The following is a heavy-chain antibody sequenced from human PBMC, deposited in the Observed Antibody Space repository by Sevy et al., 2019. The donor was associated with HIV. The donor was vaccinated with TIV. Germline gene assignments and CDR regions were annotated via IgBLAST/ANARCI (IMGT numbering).Heavy chain of an antibody. D-gene: IGHD2-21*01. Sequence: GGSLRLSCATSEFTFSRYWMTWVRQAPGKGLEWVVYINQDGSQKSYVDSVKGRSTISRDNSKNSLFLQMNSLRAEDTAVYYCARAGPLGDLDHFDRWGQGTLVTVSS. CDR3: ARAGPLGDLDHFDR. V-gene: IGHV3-7*03. J-gene: IGHJ4*02. CDR1: EFTFSRYW. CDR2: INQDGSQK.